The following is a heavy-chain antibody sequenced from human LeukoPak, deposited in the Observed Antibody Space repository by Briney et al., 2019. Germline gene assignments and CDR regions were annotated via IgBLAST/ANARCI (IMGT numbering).Heavy chain of an antibody. J-gene: IGHJ6*02. V-gene: IGHV3-23*01. Sequence: PGGSLRLSCAASGFAFSSYAMSWVRQAPGKGLEWVSALSGSGGSTYYADSVKGRFIISRDNSKNTLYLQMNSLRVEDTAVYYCARAEYSSGWYGAPGDYYYGMDVWGQGTTVTVSS. CDR1: GFAFSSYA. CDR3: ARAEYSSGWYGAPGDYYYGMDV. D-gene: IGHD6-19*01. CDR2: LSGSGGST.